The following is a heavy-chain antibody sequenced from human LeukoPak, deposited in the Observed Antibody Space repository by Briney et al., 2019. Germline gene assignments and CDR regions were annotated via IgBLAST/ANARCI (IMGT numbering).Heavy chain of an antibody. CDR1: GFTFSSYA. D-gene: IGHD6-13*01. V-gene: IGHV3-23*01. CDR3: AKKRWYSSSWYGTYYYYGMDV. Sequence: GGSLRLSCAASGFTFSSYAMSWVRQAPGKGLEWVSAISGSGGSTYYADSVKGRFTISRDNSKNTLYLQMNSLRAEDTAVYYCAKKRWYSSSWYGTYYYYGMDVWGQGTTVTVSS. CDR2: ISGSGGST. J-gene: IGHJ6*02.